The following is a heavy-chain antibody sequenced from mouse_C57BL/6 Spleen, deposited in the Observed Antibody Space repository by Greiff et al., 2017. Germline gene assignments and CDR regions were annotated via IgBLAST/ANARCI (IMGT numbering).Heavy chain of an antibody. V-gene: IGHV5-9*01. CDR1: GFTFSSYT. J-gene: IGHJ2*01. CDR2: ISGGGGTT. Sequence: EVNVVESGGGLVKPGGSLKLSCAASGFTFSSYTMSWVRQTPGKRLEWVATISGGGGTTYYQDSVKGRFTISRDNAKNTLYLQMSSLRSEDTALYYCARHRQLGRVLYFDYWGQGTTLTVSS. CDR3: ARHRQLGRVLYFDY. D-gene: IGHD4-1*02.